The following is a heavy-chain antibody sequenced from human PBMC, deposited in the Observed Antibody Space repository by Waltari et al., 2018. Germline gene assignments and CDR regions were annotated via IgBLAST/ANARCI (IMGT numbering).Heavy chain of an antibody. D-gene: IGHD6-6*01. CDR1: GDYSSSYY. J-gene: IGHJ4*02. Sequence: QVQLQESGPGLVKPSATLSLTCSVSGDYSSSYYWCWIRRPPGKGLEWIGYVYYSGSTDYNSSLKSRITISLDTSKNQFSLKLNSVTAADTAVYYCASRTYSSSAAPFDHWGQGALVTVSS. V-gene: IGHV4-59*08. CDR2: VYYSGST. CDR3: ASRTYSSSAAPFDH.